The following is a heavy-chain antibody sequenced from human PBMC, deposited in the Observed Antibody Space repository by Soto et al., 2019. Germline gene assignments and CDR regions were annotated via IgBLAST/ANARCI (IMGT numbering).Heavy chain of an antibody. CDR2: IKQDGSER. J-gene: IGHJ6*04. CDR3: ARDPSFVASRRISAYGTEYYSYGMDV. V-gene: IGHV3-7*01. Sequence: RRVSFAASGFTFSSYWMSWVRQAPGNGLEWVANIKQDGSERYYLDSVKGRFTISRDKAKNSLYLQMNSLRAEDTAVYYCARDPSFVASRRISAYGTEYYSYGMDVWGEGTTMTVYS. D-gene: IGHD6-13*01. CDR1: GFTFSSYW.